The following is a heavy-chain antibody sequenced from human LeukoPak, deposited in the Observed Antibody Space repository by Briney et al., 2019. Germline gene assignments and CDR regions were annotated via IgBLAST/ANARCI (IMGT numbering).Heavy chain of an antibody. CDR1: GGSISSGGYS. J-gene: IGHJ4*02. Sequence: SETLSLTCAASGGSISSGGYSWSWIRQPPGKGLEWIGYIYHSGSTYYNPSLKSRVTISVDRSKNQFSLKLSSVTAADTAVYYCARGSSSNFDYWGQGTLVTVSS. D-gene: IGHD2-15*01. CDR3: ARGSSSNFDY. CDR2: IYHSGST. V-gene: IGHV4-30-2*01.